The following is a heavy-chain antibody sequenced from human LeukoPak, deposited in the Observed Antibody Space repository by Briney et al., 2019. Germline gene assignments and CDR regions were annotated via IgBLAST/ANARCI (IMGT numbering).Heavy chain of an antibody. CDR3: APPPEVYPTNGPV. CDR1: GYRFTDDY. J-gene: IGHJ4*02. V-gene: IGHV1-2*02. D-gene: IGHD2-2*01. Sequence: ASVKVSCKTSGYRFTDDYIHWVRQAPGQGLEWMGWINPDTDFTNYAPKFRGRVIMTRDTSISTAYMEVRRPTFDDTAIYYCAPPPEVYPTNGPVWGQGTLVTVS. CDR2: INPDTDFT.